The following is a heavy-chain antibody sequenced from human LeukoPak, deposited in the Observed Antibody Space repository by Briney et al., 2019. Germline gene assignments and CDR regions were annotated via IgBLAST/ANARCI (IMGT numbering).Heavy chain of an antibody. CDR3: ARAKGSSSLHDAFDI. Sequence: GASVKVSCKASGGTFSSYAISWVRQAPGQGLEWMGGIIPIFGTANYAQKFQGRVTITADKSTSTAYMELSSLRSEDTAVYYCARAKGSSSLHDAFDIWGQGTMVTVSS. D-gene: IGHD6-13*01. CDR2: IIPIFGTA. V-gene: IGHV1-69*06. J-gene: IGHJ3*02. CDR1: GGTFSSYA.